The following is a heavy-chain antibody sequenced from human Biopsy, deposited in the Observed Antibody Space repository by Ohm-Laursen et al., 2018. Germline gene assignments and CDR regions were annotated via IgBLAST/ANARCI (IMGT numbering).Heavy chain of an antibody. CDR1: GFTLTNYG. CDR2: ISGTSNYV. Sequence: GSLRLSCTASGFTLTNYGMNWVRQAPGKGLEWVSSISGTSNYVYYADSVKGRFTLSRDNAMKSLNLQMNSLRAEDTAVYYCARQVDFWSGYVGYWGQGTRVTVSS. J-gene: IGHJ4*02. D-gene: IGHD3-3*01. V-gene: IGHV3-21*01. CDR3: ARQVDFWSGYVGY.